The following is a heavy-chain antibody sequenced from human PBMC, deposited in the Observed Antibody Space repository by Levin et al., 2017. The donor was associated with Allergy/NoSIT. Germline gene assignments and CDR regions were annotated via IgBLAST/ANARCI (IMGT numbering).Heavy chain of an antibody. V-gene: IGHV3-7*04. CDR1: GFTFRSYW. D-gene: IGHD1-26*01. CDR2: IKQDGSEK. J-gene: IGHJ4*02. Sequence: LSLPCAASGFTFRSYWMSWVRRAPGKGLEWVANIKQDGSEKYYVDSVKGRFTISRDNAKNSLYLQMNSLRAEDTAVYYCARGPSGSWLFDYWGQGTLVTVSS. CDR3: ARGPSGSWLFDY.